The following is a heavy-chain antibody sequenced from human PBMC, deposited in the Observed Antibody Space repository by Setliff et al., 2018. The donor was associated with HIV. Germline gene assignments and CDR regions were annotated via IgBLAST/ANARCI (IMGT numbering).Heavy chain of an antibody. Sequence: SVKVSCKASGYTFNNFYLHWVRQAPGQGLEWMGGILPIFGATDYAQKFQGRLTLTAVQSENSVYMELSSLRSDDTAVYYCTNRGGSGTNVGNWFDPWGQGTLVTVPS. V-gene: IGHV1-69*13. D-gene: IGHD3-10*01. J-gene: IGHJ5*02. CDR3: TNRGGSGTNVGNWFDP. CDR1: GYTFNNFY. CDR2: ILPIFGAT.